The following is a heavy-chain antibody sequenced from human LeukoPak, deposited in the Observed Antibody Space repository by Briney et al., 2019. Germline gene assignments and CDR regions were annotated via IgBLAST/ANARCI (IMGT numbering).Heavy chain of an antibody. V-gene: IGHV1-18*01. CDR3: ARGSYPDAFDI. J-gene: IGHJ3*02. CDR1: VCTFTRYG. Sequence: ASVKVSFKASVCTFTRYGISWVRQAPGQGLEWMGWISAYNGNTNYAQKLQGRVTMTTDTSTSTAYMELRSMRSDDTAVYYCARGSYPDAFDIWGQGTMVTVSS. CDR2: ISAYNGNT. D-gene: IGHD1-26*01.